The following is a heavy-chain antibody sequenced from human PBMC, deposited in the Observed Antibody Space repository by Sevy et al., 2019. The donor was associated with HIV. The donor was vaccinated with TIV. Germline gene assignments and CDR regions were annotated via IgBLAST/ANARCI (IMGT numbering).Heavy chain of an antibody. V-gene: IGHV3-30-3*01. CDR3: ARDQLGSIDY. CDR2: VSSDGSEI. Sequence: GGSLRLSCAVSGFTFSTYAMHWVRRAPGKGLECVAIVSSDGSEINYVDSVKGRFTISRDNSRNTLYLQMNSLRTEDTALYYCARDQLGSIDYWGQGTLVTVSS. J-gene: IGHJ4*02. D-gene: IGHD7-27*01. CDR1: GFTFSTYA.